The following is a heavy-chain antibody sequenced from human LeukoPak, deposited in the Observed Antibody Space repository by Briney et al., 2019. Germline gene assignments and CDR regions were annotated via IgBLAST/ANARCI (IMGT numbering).Heavy chain of an antibody. CDR2: IYSSGGT. J-gene: IGHJ4*02. CDR1: GGSINSGEYY. Sequence: PSETLSLTCAVSGGSINSGEYYWSWIRQPPGKGLEWIGYIYSSGGTYYNPSLKSRVAIFVDTSKKRFSLKLNSVTAADAAVYYCARVSGYYGVGSYYFDSWGQGILVSVSS. CDR3: ARVSGYYGVGSYYFDS. V-gene: IGHV4-30-4*08. D-gene: IGHD3-10*01.